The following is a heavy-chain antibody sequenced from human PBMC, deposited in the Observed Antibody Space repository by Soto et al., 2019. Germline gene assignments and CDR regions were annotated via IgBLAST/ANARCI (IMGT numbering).Heavy chain of an antibody. D-gene: IGHD4-4*01. V-gene: IGHV1-3*01. CDR2: INAGNGNT. CDR3: ASSYSNYALSDYYYYGMDV. Sequence: QVQLVQSGAEVKKPGASVKVSCKASGYTFTSYAMHWVRQAPGQRLEWMGWINAGNGNTKYSQKFQGRVTITRDTSASTAYMELGSLRSEDTAVYYCASSYSNYALSDYYYYGMDVWGQGTTVTVSS. CDR1: GYTFTSYA. J-gene: IGHJ6*02.